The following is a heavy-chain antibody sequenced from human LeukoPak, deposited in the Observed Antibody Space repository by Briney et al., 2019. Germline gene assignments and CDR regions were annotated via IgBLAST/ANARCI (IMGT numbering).Heavy chain of an antibody. CDR1: GYSIGSGYY. V-gene: IGHV4-38-2*02. CDR3: ARGGDTSGHYYFEYFQH. CDR2: IYHSGST. Sequence: SETLSLTCTVSGYSIGSGYYWGWIRQPPGKGLEWIGNIYHSGSTYYNPSLKSRVTISVDTSKNQFSVKLSSVTAADTAVYYCARGGDTSGHYYFEYFQHWGQGTLVTVSS. J-gene: IGHJ1*01. D-gene: IGHD3-22*01.